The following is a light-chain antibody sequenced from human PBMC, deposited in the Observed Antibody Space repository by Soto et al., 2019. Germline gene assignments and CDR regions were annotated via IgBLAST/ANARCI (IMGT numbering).Light chain of an antibody. CDR2: EVT. Sequence: QSALTQPASVSGSPGQSITTSCTGTSGDIGSYNRVSWYQQHPGKAPKLIIYEVTDRPSGVSNRFSGSKSGNTASLTISGLQAEDEAEYYCSSYTNINTRACVFGTGTQLTVL. V-gene: IGLV2-14*01. CDR1: SGDIGSYNR. J-gene: IGLJ7*01. CDR3: SSYTNINTRACV.